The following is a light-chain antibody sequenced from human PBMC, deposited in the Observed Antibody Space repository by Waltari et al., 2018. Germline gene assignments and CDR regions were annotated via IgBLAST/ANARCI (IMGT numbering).Light chain of an antibody. J-gene: IGKJ4*01. CDR2: GAS. CDR3: QQYNKWPPT. CDR1: QSVNSD. Sequence: EIVMTQSPATLSLSQGERATLSCRTSQSVNSDLAWYQQKPGQAPSLLIYGASTRATGVPLRFSGSGSGAEFTLTISSLQSEDLAIYHCQQYNKWPPTFGGGTKVEIK. V-gene: IGKV3-15*01.